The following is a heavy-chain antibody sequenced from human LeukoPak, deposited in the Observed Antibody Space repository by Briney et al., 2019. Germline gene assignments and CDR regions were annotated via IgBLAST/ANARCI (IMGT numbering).Heavy chain of an antibody. CDR1: GFTFSSHW. Sequence: GGSLRLSCAASGFTFSSHWMSWVRQAPGKGLEWVANIKQDGSEKYYVDSVKGRFTISRDNAKNSLYLQMNSLRAEDTAVYYCARDRGGAFDIWGQGTMVTVSS. J-gene: IGHJ3*02. CDR2: IKQDGSEK. D-gene: IGHD3-16*01. V-gene: IGHV3-7*01. CDR3: ARDRGGAFDI.